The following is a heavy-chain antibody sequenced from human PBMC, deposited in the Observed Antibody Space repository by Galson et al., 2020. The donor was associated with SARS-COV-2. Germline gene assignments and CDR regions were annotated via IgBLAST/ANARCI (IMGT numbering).Heavy chain of an antibody. V-gene: IGHV3-30*04. J-gene: IGHJ6*02. D-gene: IGHD6-19*01. CDR1: GFTFSSYA. CDR2: ISYDGSNK. CDR3: AKDWHSSGWGGIYYYYYGMDV. Sequence: GGYLRLSCAASGFTFSSYAMHWVRQAPGKGLEWVAVISYDGSNKYYADSVKGRFNISRDNSKNTLYLQMNSLRAEDTAVYYCAKDWHSSGWGGIYYYYYGMDVWGQGTTVTVSS.